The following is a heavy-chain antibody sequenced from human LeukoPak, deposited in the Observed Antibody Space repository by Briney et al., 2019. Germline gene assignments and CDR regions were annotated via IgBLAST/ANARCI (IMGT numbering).Heavy chain of an antibody. CDR1: GFTFSSYG. V-gene: IGHV3-30*18. CDR3: AKTTGTQRAYYFDY. J-gene: IGHJ4*02. CDR2: ISYDGSNK. Sequence: GGSLRLSCAASGFTFSSYGMHWVRQAPGKGLEWVAVISYDGSNKYYADSVKGRFTISRDNSKNTLYLQMNSLRAEDTAVYCCAKTTGTQRAYYFDYWGQGTLVTVSS. D-gene: IGHD1-1*01.